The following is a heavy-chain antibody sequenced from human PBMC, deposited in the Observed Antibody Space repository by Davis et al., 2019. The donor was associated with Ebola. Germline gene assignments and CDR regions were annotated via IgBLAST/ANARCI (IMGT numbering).Heavy chain of an antibody. CDR1: GESFSGYF. V-gene: IGHV4-34*01. D-gene: IGHD3-22*01. Sequence: SETLSLTCAVYGESFSGYFWSWIRQPPGKGLEWIGEINHSGRTNYNPSLKSRVTISVDTSKNQFSLKLSSVTAADTAVYYCARGLTYYYDTSGYYWGQGTLVTVSS. CDR2: INHSGRT. CDR3: ARGLTYYYDTSGYY. J-gene: IGHJ4*02.